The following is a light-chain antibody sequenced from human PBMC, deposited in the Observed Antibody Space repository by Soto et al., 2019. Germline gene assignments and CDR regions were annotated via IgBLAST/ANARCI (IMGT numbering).Light chain of an antibody. J-gene: IGKJ1*01. V-gene: IGKV3-15*01. CDR2: GAS. CDR3: QQYNNWPRT. Sequence: EIVLTQSPGTLSLSPGERATLSCRASQNVYNNYIAWYQQKPGQAPRTVIYGASTRATGIPARFSGSGSGTEFTLTISSLQSEDFAVYYCQQYNNWPRTFGQGTKVDIK. CDR1: QNVYNN.